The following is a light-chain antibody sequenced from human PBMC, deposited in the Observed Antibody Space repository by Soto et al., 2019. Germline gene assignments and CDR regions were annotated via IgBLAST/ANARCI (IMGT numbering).Light chain of an antibody. J-gene: IGLJ1*01. Sequence: QTVVTQEPSFSVSPGGTVTLTCGLTSGSVSTGYHPSWYQQTPGQAPRTLIYSTNTRSSGVPDRFSGSILGNKAALTIAGAQAEDESDYYGVLYMGGGSYVFGTGTKVTVL. CDR1: SGSVSTGYH. V-gene: IGLV8-61*01. CDR3: VLYMGGGSYV. CDR2: STN.